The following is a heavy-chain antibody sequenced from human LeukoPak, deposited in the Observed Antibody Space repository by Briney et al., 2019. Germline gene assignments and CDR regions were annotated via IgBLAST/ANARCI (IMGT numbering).Heavy chain of an antibody. CDR2: LYYSGTP. V-gene: IGHV4-39*02. CDR3: VRGIPVSGPYYFDS. J-gene: IGHJ4*02. CDR1: GVSITIGKFY. Sequence: PSETLSLTCPVSGVSITIGKFYWGWIRQPPGKGLEWIGSLYYSGTPYYNPSLESRVAMSLATSENHFSLSLTSVNGADTAIYYCVRGIPVSGPYYFDSWGQGTLVTVSS. D-gene: IGHD5/OR15-5a*01.